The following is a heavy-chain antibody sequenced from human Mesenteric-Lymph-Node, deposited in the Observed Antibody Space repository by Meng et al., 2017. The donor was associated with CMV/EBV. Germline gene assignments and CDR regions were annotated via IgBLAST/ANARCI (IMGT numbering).Heavy chain of an antibody. CDR2: INHSGST. V-gene: IGHV4-34*01. CDR1: GGSFSDYY. D-gene: IGHD3-10*01. CDR3: ARGRLLWFGSSNWFDP. J-gene: IGHJ5*02. Sequence: SETLSLNCAVYGGSFSDYYWSWIRQPPGKGLEWIGEINHSGSTNYNPSLKSRVTISVDTSKNQFSLKLNSVTAADTAVYYCARGRLLWFGSSNWFDPWGLGILVTVSS.